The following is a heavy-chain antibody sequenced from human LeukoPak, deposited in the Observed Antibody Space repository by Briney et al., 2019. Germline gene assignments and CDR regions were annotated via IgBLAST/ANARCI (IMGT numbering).Heavy chain of an antibody. CDR3: AKAASTSCLLCAFDI. V-gene: IGHV1-69*13. D-gene: IGHD2-2*01. J-gene: IGHJ3*02. CDR1: GGTFSSYA. CDR2: IIPIFGTA. Sequence: SVKVSCKASGGTFSSYAISWVRQAPGQGLEWMGGIIPIFGTANYAQKFQGRVTITADESTSTAYMELSSLRSEDTAVYYCAKAASTSCLLCAFDIWGQGTMVTVSS.